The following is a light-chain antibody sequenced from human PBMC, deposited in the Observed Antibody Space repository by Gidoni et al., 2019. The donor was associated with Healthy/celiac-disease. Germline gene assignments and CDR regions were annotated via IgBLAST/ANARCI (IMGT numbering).Light chain of an antibody. J-gene: IGLJ3*02. CDR1: SSNIGSNY. Sequence: QSVLTQPPSASGTPGPRVTIPCSGSSSNIGSNYVYWYQQLPGPPPKLLIYRNNQRPSGVPDRFSGSKSGTSASLAISGLRSEDEADYYCAAWDDSLSGPVFGGGTKLTVL. CDR3: AAWDDSLSGPV. V-gene: IGLV1-47*01. CDR2: RNN.